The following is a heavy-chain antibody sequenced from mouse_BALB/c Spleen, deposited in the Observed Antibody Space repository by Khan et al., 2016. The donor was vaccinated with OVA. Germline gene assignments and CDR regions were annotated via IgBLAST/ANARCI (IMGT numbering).Heavy chain of an antibody. J-gene: IGHJ3*01. Sequence: QMQLEESGPELVRPGASVKMSCKASGYTFPSFWIHWVKQRPGQGLAWIGMIDPSKSETRLNQMSKDKATLNGDKSSNTAYMQRSRLTSEDSAVYYCARGGYGRPFAYWGQGTLVTVSA. D-gene: IGHD1-1*01. CDR2: IDPSKSET. CDR3: ARGGYGRPFAY. CDR1: GYTFPSFW. V-gene: IGHV1S127*01.